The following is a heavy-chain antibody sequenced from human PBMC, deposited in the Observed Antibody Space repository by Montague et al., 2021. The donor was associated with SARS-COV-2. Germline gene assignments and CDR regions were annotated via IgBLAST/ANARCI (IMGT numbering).Heavy chain of an antibody. V-gene: IGHV4-59*01. CDR3: VRVGVSNWYSFFDY. CDR1: GGSISSYY. D-gene: IGHD6-13*01. Sequence: SETLSLTCIVSGGSISSYYWSWIRQPPGKGLEWIGYIFNSGSTNYNPSLKSQVTISVDTSKNQLSLRLRSVTAADTAVYYCVRVGVSNWYSFFDYWGQGTLVTVSS. J-gene: IGHJ4*02. CDR2: IFNSGST.